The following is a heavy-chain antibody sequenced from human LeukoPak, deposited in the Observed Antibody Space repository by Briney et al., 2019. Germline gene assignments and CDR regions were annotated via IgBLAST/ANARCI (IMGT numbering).Heavy chain of an antibody. D-gene: IGHD3-10*01. CDR3: AKSLGNQGVIDY. V-gene: IGHV3-23*01. Sequence: PGGTLRLSCAASGLIFRNHAMSWVRQAPGQGLEWVSGVSASGGSTFNTDSVKGRFSISRDNSKNTLYLEMNSLRPEDTALYYCAKSLGNQGVIDYWGQGTLVTVSS. J-gene: IGHJ4*02. CDR2: VSASGGST. CDR1: GLIFRNHA.